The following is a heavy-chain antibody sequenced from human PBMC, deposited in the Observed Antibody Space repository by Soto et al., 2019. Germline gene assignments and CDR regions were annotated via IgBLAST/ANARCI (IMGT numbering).Heavy chain of an antibody. V-gene: IGHV4-30-4*01. CDR2: ISYTGSA. CDR1: GGSIGSSVYF. Sequence: SETLSLTCTVSGGSIGSSVYFWSWIRQPPGKGLEWIGFISYTGSAYYNPSLKSRAAISVDTSKNQFSLKLTSVTAADAAVYYCATMGATAGSYYFEYWGQGALVTVSS. CDR3: ATMGATAGSYYFEY. D-gene: IGHD1-26*01. J-gene: IGHJ4*02.